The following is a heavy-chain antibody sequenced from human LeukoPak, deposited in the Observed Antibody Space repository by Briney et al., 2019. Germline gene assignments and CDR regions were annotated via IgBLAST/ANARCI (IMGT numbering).Heavy chain of an antibody. Sequence: PGGSLRLSCAASGFTFSSYAMHWVRQAPGKGLEWVAVIPYDGSNKYYADSVKGRFTISRDNSKNTLYLQMNSLRAEDTAVYYCARAMPYYDFWSGPWGQGTLVTVSS. CDR3: ARAMPYYDFWSGP. CDR2: IPYDGSNK. D-gene: IGHD3-3*01. J-gene: IGHJ5*02. V-gene: IGHV3-30-3*01. CDR1: GFTFSSYA.